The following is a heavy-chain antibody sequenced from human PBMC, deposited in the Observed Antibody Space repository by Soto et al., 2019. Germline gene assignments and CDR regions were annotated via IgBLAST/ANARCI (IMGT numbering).Heavy chain of an antibody. CDR3: ATEDNFVTPTPQDV. V-gene: IGHV1-18*01. CDR2: ISPYSGNT. D-gene: IGHD3-16*02. Sequence: QVQLVQSGDEVRKPGSSVKVSCKASGYIFVNYGIAWVRQAPGQGLEWMGWISPYSGNTHYASKVQGRLTMTTDTPTSTAYMYLGRLTSDDTAGYYCATEDNFVTPTPQDVWGQGTTVTVSS. CDR1: GYIFVNYG. J-gene: IGHJ6*02.